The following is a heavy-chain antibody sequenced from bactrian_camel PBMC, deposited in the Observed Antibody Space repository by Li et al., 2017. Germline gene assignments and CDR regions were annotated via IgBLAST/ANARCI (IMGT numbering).Heavy chain of an antibody. CDR3: NTLGFGSCERST. V-gene: IGHV3S40*01. J-gene: IGHJ4*01. CDR1: EATKC. D-gene: IGHD6*01. Sequence: DVQLVESGGALVQPGGSLRLSCAASEATKCMAWFRQAPGKEREGVVFRSIAGGSTWTDASVAGRFTISRDNAKLTVYLQMNSLKPEDTAMYSCNTLGFGSCERSTWGQGTQVTVS. CDR2: RSIAGGST.